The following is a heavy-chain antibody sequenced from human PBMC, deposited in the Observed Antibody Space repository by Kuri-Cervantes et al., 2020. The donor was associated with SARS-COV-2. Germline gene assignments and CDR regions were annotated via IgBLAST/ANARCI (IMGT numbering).Heavy chain of an antibody. V-gene: IGHV4-31*03. J-gene: IGHJ4*02. CDR1: GGSISRGGYY. CDR2: IYYSGGT. Sequence: SETLSLTCTVSGGSISRGGYYWSWIRQHPEKGLEWIGCIYYSGGTYYNPSLKSRVSMSVDTSKSQFSLNLSSVTAADTAVYYCARGMRQWPFDYWGQGTLVTVSS. CDR3: ARGMRQWPFDY. D-gene: IGHD6-19*01.